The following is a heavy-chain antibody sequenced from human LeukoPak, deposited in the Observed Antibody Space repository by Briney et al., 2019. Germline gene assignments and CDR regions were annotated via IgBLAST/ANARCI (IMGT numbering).Heavy chain of an antibody. CDR3: ARDGGSYDALDI. CDR2: IYYSGSA. J-gene: IGHJ3*02. Sequence: SETLSLTCTVSGGSIGSYYWSWIRQPPGKGLEWIGYIYYSGSANYNPSLKSRVTISVDTSKNQFSLRLTSVTAADTAVYYCARDGGSYDALDIWGQGTMVTVSS. D-gene: IGHD1-26*01. CDR1: GGSIGSYY. V-gene: IGHV4-59*12.